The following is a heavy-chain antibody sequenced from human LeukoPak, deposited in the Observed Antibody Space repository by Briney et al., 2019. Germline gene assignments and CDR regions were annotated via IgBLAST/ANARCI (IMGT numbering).Heavy chain of an antibody. D-gene: IGHD6-19*01. J-gene: IGHJ6*02. CDR2: MNPNSGNT. V-gene: IGHV1-8*01. CDR1: GYTFTSYD. CDR3: ARGRGWYFYYGMDV. Sequence: ASVKVSCKASGYTFTSYDTNWVRQATGQGLEWMGWMNPNSGNTGYAQKFQGRVTMTRNTSISTAYMELSSLRSEDTAVYYCARGRGWYFYYGMDVWGQGTTVTVSS.